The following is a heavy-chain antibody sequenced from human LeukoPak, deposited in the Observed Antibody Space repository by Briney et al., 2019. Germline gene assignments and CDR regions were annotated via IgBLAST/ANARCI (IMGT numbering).Heavy chain of an antibody. D-gene: IGHD2-15*01. CDR3: ARAAATRDWFDP. CDR1: GYTFTSAD. CDR2: MNPNSGNT. Sequence: GASVKVSCKASGYTFTSADINWVRQATGQGLEWMGWMNPNSGNTGYAQKFQGRVTITRNTSIGTANMELSSMRSEATAVYYCARAAATRDWFDPWGQGTLVTVSP. J-gene: IGHJ5*02. V-gene: IGHV1-8*03.